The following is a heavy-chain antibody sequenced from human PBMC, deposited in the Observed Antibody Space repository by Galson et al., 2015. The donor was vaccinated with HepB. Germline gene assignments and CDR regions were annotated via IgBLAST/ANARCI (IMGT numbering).Heavy chain of an antibody. D-gene: IGHD6-13*01. CDR1: GGSISSSSYY. CDR3: ARQPVSIAAAATEV. J-gene: IGHJ4*02. V-gene: IGHV4-39*01. CDR2: IYYSGST. Sequence: TLSLTCTVSGGSISSSSYYWGWIRQPPGKGLEWIGSIYYSGSTYYNPSLKSRVTISVDTSKNQSSLKLSSVTAADTAVYYCARQPVSIAAAATEVWGQGTLVTVSS.